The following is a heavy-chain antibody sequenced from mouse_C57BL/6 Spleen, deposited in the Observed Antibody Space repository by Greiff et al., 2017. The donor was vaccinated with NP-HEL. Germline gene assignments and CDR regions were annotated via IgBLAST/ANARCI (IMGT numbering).Heavy chain of an antibody. CDR3: ARSLYDEDAMGY. CDR1: GFNIKDYY. Sequence: EVQLQESGAELVKPGASVKLSCTASGFNIKDYYMHWVKQRTEQGLEWIGRIDPEDGETKYAPQFQGKATITADTSSNTAYLQLSSLTSEDTAVYYCARSLYDEDAMGYWGQGTSVTVSS. D-gene: IGHD2-12*01. J-gene: IGHJ4*01. V-gene: IGHV14-2*01. CDR2: IDPEDGET.